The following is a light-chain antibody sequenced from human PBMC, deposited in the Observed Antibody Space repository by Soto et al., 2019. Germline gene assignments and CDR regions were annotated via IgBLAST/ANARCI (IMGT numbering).Light chain of an antibody. V-gene: IGKV3-11*01. CDR3: QQRGKWPLT. CDR2: DAS. Sequence: DTVLTQSPGTLSLTSGERATLSCRASQSISGTYLAWYQQKPGQAPRLLIYDASSRATGIPARFSASGSGTDFTLTISSLEPEDVAVYYCQQRGKWPLTFGPGTKVDIK. CDR1: QSISGTY. J-gene: IGKJ3*01.